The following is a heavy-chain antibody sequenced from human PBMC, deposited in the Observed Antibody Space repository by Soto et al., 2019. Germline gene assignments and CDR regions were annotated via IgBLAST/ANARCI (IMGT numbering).Heavy chain of an antibody. D-gene: IGHD6-13*01. Sequence: GGSLRLSCAASGFTFSSYEMNWVRQAPGKGLEWVAVISYDGSNKYYADSVKGRFTISRDNSKNTLYLQMNSLRAEDTAVYYCARDHRQQLNYYYGMDVWGQGTTVTVSS. V-gene: IGHV3-30-3*01. CDR3: ARDHRQQLNYYYGMDV. CDR2: ISYDGSNK. CDR1: GFTFSSYE. J-gene: IGHJ6*02.